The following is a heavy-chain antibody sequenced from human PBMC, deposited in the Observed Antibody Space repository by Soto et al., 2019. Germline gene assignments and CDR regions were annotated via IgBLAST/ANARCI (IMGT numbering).Heavy chain of an antibody. CDR1: GFTFSNYW. CDR2: IKEDGSEK. Sequence: EVQLVESGGGVVQPGGSLRLSCAASGFTFSNYWMSWVRQAPGKGLEWVANIKEDGSEKYNVDSVKGRFTISRDNAKNIMYLQVDSLRAGDTDVYTCVRGGSHSFDYCGQGTLVTVSS. D-gene: IGHD1-26*01. CDR3: VRGGSHSFDY. V-gene: IGHV3-7*05. J-gene: IGHJ4*02.